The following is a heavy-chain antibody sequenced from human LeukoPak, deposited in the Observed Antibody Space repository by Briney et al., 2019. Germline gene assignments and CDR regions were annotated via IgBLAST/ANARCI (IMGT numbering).Heavy chain of an antibody. J-gene: IGHJ4*02. CDR3: ARDCVAYSSVAAAKTFDY. V-gene: IGHV4-39*07. D-gene: IGHD6-19*01. CDR2: IYYSGST. CDR1: GGSVSSSSYY. Sequence: SETLSLTCTVSGGSVSSSSYYWGWIRQPPGKGLEWIGSIYYSGSTYYNPSLKSRVTISVDTSKNQFSLKLSSVTAADTAVYYCARDCVAYSSVAAAKTFDYWGQGTLVTVSS.